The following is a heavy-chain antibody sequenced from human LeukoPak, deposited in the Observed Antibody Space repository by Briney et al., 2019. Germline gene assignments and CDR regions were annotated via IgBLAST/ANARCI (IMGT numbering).Heavy chain of an antibody. V-gene: IGHV3-23*01. Sequence: PGGSLRLSCAASGFAFSSYAMGWVRQAPGKGLEWVSAISGSGGSTYYADSVKGRFTISRDNSKNTLYLQMNSLRAEDTAVYYCAKGSGEVVIADEDYWGQGTLVTVSS. CDR2: ISGSGGST. D-gene: IGHD2-21*01. CDR1: GFAFSSYA. J-gene: IGHJ4*02. CDR3: AKGSGEVVIADEDY.